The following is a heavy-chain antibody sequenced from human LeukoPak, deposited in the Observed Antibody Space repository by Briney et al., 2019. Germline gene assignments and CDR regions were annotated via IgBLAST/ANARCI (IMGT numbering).Heavy chain of an antibody. CDR2: AYSGVNA. CDR1: GDSMHSYY. CDR3: AREKSGTLTRAYYYIDV. V-gene: IGHV4-4*07. Sequence: PSETPSLTCTVSGDSMHSYYWSWIRQSPEKGLEWIGRAYSGVNAYYNPSLQSRVTISVDKSNNRFSLDLASVTAADTALYYCAREKSGTLTRAYYYIDVWGKGITVTVSS. D-gene: IGHD1-26*01. J-gene: IGHJ6*03.